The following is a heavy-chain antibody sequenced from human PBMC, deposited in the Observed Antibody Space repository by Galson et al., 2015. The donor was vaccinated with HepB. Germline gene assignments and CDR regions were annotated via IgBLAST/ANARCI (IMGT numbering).Heavy chain of an antibody. Sequence: QSGAEVKLPGESLKISCKGSGYSFSSYWIGWVRQMPGKGLEWMGIIYPGDSNTRYSPSFQGQVTISADRSRNTAYLQWSSLKASDTGLYFCARRPSPPFYGMDVWGQGTTVTVSS. CDR1: GYSFSSYW. CDR3: ARRPSPPFYGMDV. J-gene: IGHJ6*02. V-gene: IGHV5-51*01. CDR2: IYPGDSNT.